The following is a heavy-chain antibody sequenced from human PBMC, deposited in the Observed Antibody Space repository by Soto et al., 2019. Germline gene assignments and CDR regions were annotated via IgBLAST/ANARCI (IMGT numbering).Heavy chain of an antibody. V-gene: IGHV3-23*01. CDR1: GFTFSTYA. J-gene: IGHJ4*02. CDR3: AKLAGSGYYYPIDY. D-gene: IGHD3-22*01. CDR2: ITDSGGST. Sequence: GGSLRLPCAASGFTFSTYAMTWVRQALGKGLERVSVITDSGGSTYYADSVKGRFTISRDNSKNTLYLQMNSLRAEDTAVYYCAKLAGSGYYYPIDYWGQGTLVTVSS.